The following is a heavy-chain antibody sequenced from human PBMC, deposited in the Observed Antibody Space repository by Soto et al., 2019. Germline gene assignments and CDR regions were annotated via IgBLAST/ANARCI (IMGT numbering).Heavy chain of an antibody. J-gene: IGHJ4*02. D-gene: IGHD3-10*01. CDR3: AIWGDVRTITASPFDH. CDR2: IIPSLDVT. V-gene: IGHV1-69*02. CDR1: GVSSYT. Sequence: ASVKASCKASGVSSYTIHWVRQAPGQGLEWMGRIIPSLDVTNYAQNFQGKVTITADKSTSTAYMELRSLKSEDTAVYYCAIWGDVRTITASPFDHWGQGTLVTVSS.